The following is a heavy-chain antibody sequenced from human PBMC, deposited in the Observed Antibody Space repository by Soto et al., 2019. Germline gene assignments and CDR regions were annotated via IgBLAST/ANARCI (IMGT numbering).Heavy chain of an antibody. J-gene: IGHJ3*01. CDR2: ISGSGGST. CDR1: GFTFSTNA. V-gene: IGHV3-23*01. CDR3: AKGGYGGGRNPFDV. Sequence: EVQLLESGGGSVQPGGSLRLSCAASGFTFSTNAMSWVRQAPGKGLEWVSSISGSGGSTFYEDSVKGRFTISRDNSKNTLFLQMNSLKAEDTATYYCAKGGYGGGRNPFDVWGQGTMVTISS. D-gene: IGHD2-15*01.